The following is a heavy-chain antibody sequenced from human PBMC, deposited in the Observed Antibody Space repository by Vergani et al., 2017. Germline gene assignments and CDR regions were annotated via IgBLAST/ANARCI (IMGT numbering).Heavy chain of an antibody. V-gene: IGHV4-31*03. CDR3: AGRSGIVYDSFSGTQYFFDF. CDR2: IYYSGTT. Sequence: QVQLQESGPGLVKASQTLSLTCSVSGAYVGSGGYYLSWVRQRPGTGLDWIGYIYYSGTTYYNPSLESRLTLSLDTSENHLSLKLTSVTAADTAVYYCAGRSGIVYDSFSGTQYFFDFWGQGTLVTVSS. CDR1: GAYVGSGGYY. D-gene: IGHD3-9*01. J-gene: IGHJ4*02.